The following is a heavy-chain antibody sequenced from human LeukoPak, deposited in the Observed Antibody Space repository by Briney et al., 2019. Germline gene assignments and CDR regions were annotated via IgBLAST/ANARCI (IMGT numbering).Heavy chain of an antibody. J-gene: IGHJ4*02. Sequence: GASVKVSCKASGYTFTSYDINWVRQATGQGLEWMGWMNPNSGNTGYAQKFQGRVTITRDTSISTAYMELSRLRSDDTAVYYCASTVDTAMVAGAIFPKSSSENESYDYWGQGTLVTVSS. CDR3: ASTVDTAMVAGAIFPKSSSENESYDY. CDR2: MNPNSGNT. V-gene: IGHV1-8*03. D-gene: IGHD5-18*01. CDR1: GYTFTSYD.